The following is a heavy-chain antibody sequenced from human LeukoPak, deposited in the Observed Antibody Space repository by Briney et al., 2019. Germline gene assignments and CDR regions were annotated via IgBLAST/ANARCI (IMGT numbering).Heavy chain of an antibody. Sequence: GASVKVSCKASGYTFTAYYMHWVRQAPGQGLEWMGRINPNSGGTDYAQKFQGRVTMTRDTSISTAYMELSRMRSDDTAVYHCARGYNRGYDFWSGYYRIDYWGQGTLVSVSS. CDR3: ARGYNRGYDFWSGYYRIDY. J-gene: IGHJ4*02. CDR2: INPNSGGT. V-gene: IGHV1-2*06. CDR1: GYTFTAYY. D-gene: IGHD3-3*01.